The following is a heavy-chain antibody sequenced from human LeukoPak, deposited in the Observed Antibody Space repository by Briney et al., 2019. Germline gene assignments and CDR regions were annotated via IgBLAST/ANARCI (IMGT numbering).Heavy chain of an antibody. CDR3: TTRDSSSWYEAFDI. V-gene: IGHV3-15*01. CDR1: GFTFSNAW. J-gene: IGHJ3*02. Sequence: GGSLRLSCAASGFTFSNAWMSWVRQAPGKGLEWVGRIKSKTDGGTTDYAAPVKGRFTISRDDSKNTLYLQMNSLKTEDTAVYYCTTRDSSSWYEAFDIWGQGTMVIVSS. CDR2: IKSKTDGGTT. D-gene: IGHD6-13*01.